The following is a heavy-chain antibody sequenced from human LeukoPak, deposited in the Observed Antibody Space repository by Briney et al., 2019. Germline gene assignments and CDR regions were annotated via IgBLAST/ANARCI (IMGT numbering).Heavy chain of an antibody. J-gene: IGHJ5*02. CDR2: IYTSGST. CDR3: ARDHRSGMGVWFDP. V-gene: IGHV4-4*07. Sequence: SETLSLTCTVSGGSISGYYWSWIRQPAGKGLEWIGRIYTSGSTNYNPSLKSRVTMSVDTSKNQFSLKLSSVTAADTAVYYCARDHRSGMGVWFDPWGQGTLVTVSS. D-gene: IGHD1-1*01. CDR1: GGSISGYY.